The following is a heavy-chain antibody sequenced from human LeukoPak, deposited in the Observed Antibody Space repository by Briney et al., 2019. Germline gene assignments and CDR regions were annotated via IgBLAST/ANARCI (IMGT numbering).Heavy chain of an antibody. CDR1: GYTFNSYY. Sequence: GASVKVSCKASGYTFNSYYMHWVRQAPGQGLEWVGLISPTGDSTNYAQTFRGRVTMTRDTSTNTVYVDLSSLRSEDTAVYYCAREASGGYFDYWGQGTLVIVSS. D-gene: IGHD4-23*01. CDR3: AREASGGYFDY. CDR2: ISPTGDST. V-gene: IGHV1-46*02. J-gene: IGHJ4*02.